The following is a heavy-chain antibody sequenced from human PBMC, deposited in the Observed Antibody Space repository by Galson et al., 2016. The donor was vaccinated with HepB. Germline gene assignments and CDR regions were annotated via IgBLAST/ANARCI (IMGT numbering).Heavy chain of an antibody. D-gene: IGHD3-16*01. CDR2: IQYDGSSK. CDR3: AGEGSRAYIGTFDY. CDR1: GFTFSSYG. V-gene: IGHV3-30*02. Sequence: SLRLSCAASGFTFSSYGMHWVRQAPGKGLEWVAFIQYDGSSKYYADSVKGRFTISRDNSKNTLYLQMNSLREEDTAVYYCAGEGSRAYIGTFDYWGQGTLVTVSS. J-gene: IGHJ4*02.